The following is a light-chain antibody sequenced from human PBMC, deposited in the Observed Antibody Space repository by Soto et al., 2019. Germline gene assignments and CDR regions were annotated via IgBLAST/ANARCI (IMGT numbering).Light chain of an antibody. CDR3: SSYTSTSTYV. CDR1: SSDVGYYNY. V-gene: IGLV2-14*01. J-gene: IGLJ1*01. CDR2: EVT. Sequence: QSALTQPASVSGSLGQSITISCTGTSSDVGYYNYVSWYQQHPDKAPKLMIYEVTNRPSGVFNRFSGSKSGNTASLTISGLQPEDEADYYCSSYTSTSTYVFGTGTKLTVL.